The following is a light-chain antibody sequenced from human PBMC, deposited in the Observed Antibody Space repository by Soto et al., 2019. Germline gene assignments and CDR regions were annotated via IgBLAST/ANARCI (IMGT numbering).Light chain of an antibody. Sequence: EIVLTQSPATLSLSPGERATLSCRASQSVSNNYLAWYQQKPGQAPRLLIYGASSRATGIPDRVSGSGSGTDFTLTISGLEPEDFAVYFCQQYAGSPRTFGQGTKVDIK. CDR2: GAS. V-gene: IGKV3-20*01. J-gene: IGKJ1*01. CDR1: QSVSNNY. CDR3: QQYAGSPRT.